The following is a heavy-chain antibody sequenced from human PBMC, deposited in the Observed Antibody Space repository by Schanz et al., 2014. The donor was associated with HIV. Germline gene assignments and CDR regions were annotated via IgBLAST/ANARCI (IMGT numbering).Heavy chain of an antibody. V-gene: IGHV3-49*05. CDR2: IRSKTSSGTT. Sequence: EVQLVESGGGLVKPGRSLRLSCTASGFTFGDYAMSWFRQAPGKGLEWVGFIRSKTSSGTTEYAASVKGRFTISRDDSKSFAYLQMNSLKTEDTAVYYCSRGGGIVGADYFDYWGQGTLVTVSS. CDR1: GFTFGDYA. D-gene: IGHD1-26*01. J-gene: IGHJ4*02. CDR3: SRGGGIVGADYFDY.